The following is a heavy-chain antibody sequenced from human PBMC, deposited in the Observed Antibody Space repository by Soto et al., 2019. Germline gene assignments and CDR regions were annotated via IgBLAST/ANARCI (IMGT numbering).Heavy chain of an antibody. D-gene: IGHD5-12*01. J-gene: IGHJ4*02. Sequence: EVQLVESGGGLIQPGGSLRLSCVVSGFTVSSSNYMGWVRQAPGKGLEWVSVIYPGDTTFYADSVKGRFTISRDNSKNTLYLQMNSLRAEDTAVYYCHGYGYWGQGTLVTVSS. CDR1: GFTVSSSNY. CDR2: IYPGDTT. V-gene: IGHV3-53*01. CDR3: HGYGY.